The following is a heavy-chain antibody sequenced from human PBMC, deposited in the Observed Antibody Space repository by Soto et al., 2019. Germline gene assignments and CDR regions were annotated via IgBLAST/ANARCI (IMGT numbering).Heavy chain of an antibody. CDR2: ISYSGTT. CDR1: GDSISSANNY. V-gene: IGHV4-30-4*01. Sequence: QVQLQESGPGLVKPSQTLSLTCTVSGDSISSANNYWSWIRQPPGEGLEWIGFISYSGTTSYGPSLKSRLAISLDTSKNQFSLSLTSVTAADPAVYYCARGRGYSYGLDPWGQGTLVTVSS. CDR3: ARGRGYSYGLDP. J-gene: IGHJ5*02. D-gene: IGHD5-12*01.